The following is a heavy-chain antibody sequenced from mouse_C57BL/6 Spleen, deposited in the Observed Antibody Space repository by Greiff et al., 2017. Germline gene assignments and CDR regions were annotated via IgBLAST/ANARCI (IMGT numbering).Heavy chain of an antibody. CDR1: GYAFSSSW. CDR2: IYPGDGDT. J-gene: IGHJ2*01. Sequence: LEESGPELVKPGASVKISCKASGYAFSSSWMNWVKQRPGKGLEWIGRIYPGDGDTNYNGKFKGKATLTADKSSSTAYMQLSSLTSEDSAVYFCARDYYGSSYGYWGQGTTLTVSS. V-gene: IGHV1-82*01. D-gene: IGHD1-1*01. CDR3: ARDYYGSSYGY.